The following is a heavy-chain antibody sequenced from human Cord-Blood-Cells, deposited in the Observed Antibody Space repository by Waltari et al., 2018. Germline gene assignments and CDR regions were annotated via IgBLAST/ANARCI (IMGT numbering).Heavy chain of an antibody. CDR2: INMDGSST. D-gene: IGHD5-12*01. CDR3: ANSGYGGAY. V-gene: IGHV3-74*01. J-gene: IGHJ4*02. CDR1: GVTYCTYW. Sequence: EVQLVESGGGLVQPGGSLRISCAASGVTYCTYWLPWVRQAPGKGLGWVSGINMDGSSTSYEDSVKGRFTISRDNAKNTLYLQMNSLRAEDTAVYYCANSGYGGAYWGQGTLVTVSS.